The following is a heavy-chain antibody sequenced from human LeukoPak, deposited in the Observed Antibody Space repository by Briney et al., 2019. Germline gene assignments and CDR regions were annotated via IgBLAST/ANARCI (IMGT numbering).Heavy chain of an antibody. Sequence: ASVKVSCKASRYTFTSYTIHWVRQAPGQRLEWMGWINAGNGNTKYSQEFQGRVTITRDTSASTAYMELGSLRSEDMAVYYCARSRLYCSGGSCHPNWFDPWGQGTLVTVSS. CDR2: INAGNGNT. CDR1: RYTFTSYT. J-gene: IGHJ5*02. V-gene: IGHV1-3*03. CDR3: ARSRLYCSGGSCHPNWFDP. D-gene: IGHD2-15*01.